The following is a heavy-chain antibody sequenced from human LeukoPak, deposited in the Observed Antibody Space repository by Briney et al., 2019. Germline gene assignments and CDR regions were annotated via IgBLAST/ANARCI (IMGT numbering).Heavy chain of an antibody. Sequence: PSETLSLTCTVSGGSINSYYWTWIRQPPWKGLEWLGYIYYTGSTNYNPSLRSRLTMSVDTSKNQFSLQLSSVTAADTAVYFCARDLSVNGELDYWGQGTLVTVSS. CDR2: IYYTGST. J-gene: IGHJ4*02. CDR3: ARDLSVNGELDY. V-gene: IGHV4-59*01. D-gene: IGHD2-8*01. CDR1: GGSINSYY.